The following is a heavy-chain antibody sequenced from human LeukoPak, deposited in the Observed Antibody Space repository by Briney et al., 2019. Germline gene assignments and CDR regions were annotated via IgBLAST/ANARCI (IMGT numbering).Heavy chain of an antibody. CDR2: INPIEGAT. Sequence: ASLKVSCKPSGYTFTTYFMHWVRHALGQGLEWMGIINPIEGATSYSQKLKGRVTLTRDTSTTSFFMDLSSLTSDGTAVYYCARGPVLGYESSASGFDIWGEGTMVTVSS. D-gene: IGHD3-22*01. V-gene: IGHV1-46*04. CDR1: GYTFTTYF. J-gene: IGHJ3*02. CDR3: ARGPVLGYESSASGFDI.